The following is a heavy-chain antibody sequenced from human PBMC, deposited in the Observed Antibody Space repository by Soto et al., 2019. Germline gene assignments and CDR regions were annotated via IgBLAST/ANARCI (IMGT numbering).Heavy chain of an antibody. J-gene: IGHJ6*02. D-gene: IGHD3-9*01. CDR1: GGTFSSYA. CDR2: IIPIFGTA. Sequence: ASVKVSCKASGGTFSSYAISWVRQAPGQGLEWMGGIIPIFGTANYAQKFQGRVTITADKSTSTAYMELSSLRSEDTAVYYCARDKSRVYYDILTGYSPRIGYYYYGMDVWGQGTTVTVS. V-gene: IGHV1-69*06. CDR3: ARDKSRVYYDILTGYSPRIGYYYYGMDV.